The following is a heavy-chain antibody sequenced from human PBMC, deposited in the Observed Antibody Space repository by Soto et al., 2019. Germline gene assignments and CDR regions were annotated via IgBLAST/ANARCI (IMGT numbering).Heavy chain of an antibody. CDR2: ISYDGSNK. CDR3: ARDVEGYFDY. Sequence: GGSLRLSCAASGFTFSSYAMHWVRQAPGKGLEWVAVISYDGSNKYYADSVKGRFTISRDNSKNTLYLQMNSLRAEDTAVYYCARDVEGYFDYWGQGTLVTVS. J-gene: IGHJ4*02. D-gene: IGHD2-21*01. V-gene: IGHV3-30-3*01. CDR1: GFTFSSYA.